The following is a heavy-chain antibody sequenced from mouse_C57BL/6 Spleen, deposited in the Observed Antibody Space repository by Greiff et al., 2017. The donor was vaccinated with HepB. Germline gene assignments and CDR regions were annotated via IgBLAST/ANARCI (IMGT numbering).Heavy chain of an antibody. D-gene: IGHD4-1*02. CDR2: ISSGGDYI. CDR3: TRDAPQLVYAMDY. V-gene: IGHV5-9-1*02. J-gene: IGHJ4*01. Sequence: EVQGVESGEGLVKPGGSLKLSCAASGFTFSSYAMSWVRQTPEKRLEWVAYISSGGDYIYYADTVKGRFTISRDNARNTLYLQMSSLKSEDTAMYYCTRDAPQLVYAMDYWGQGTSVTVSS. CDR1: GFTFSSYA.